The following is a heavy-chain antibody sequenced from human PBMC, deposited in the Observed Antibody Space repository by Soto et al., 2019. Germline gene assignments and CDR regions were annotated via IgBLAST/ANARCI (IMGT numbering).Heavy chain of an antibody. Sequence: SEALSLTCTVYGGSISSYYWSWIRQPPGKGLEWIGYIYYSGSTNYNPSLKSRVTISVDTSKNQFSLKLSSVTAADTAVYYCARLSDFWSGYPYGMDVWGQGTTVTVSS. CDR2: IYYSGST. V-gene: IGHV4-59*01. CDR3: ARLSDFWSGYPYGMDV. D-gene: IGHD3-3*01. J-gene: IGHJ6*02. CDR1: GGSISSYY.